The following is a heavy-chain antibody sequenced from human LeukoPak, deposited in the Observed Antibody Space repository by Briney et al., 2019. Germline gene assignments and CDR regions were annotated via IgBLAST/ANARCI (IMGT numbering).Heavy chain of an antibody. CDR2: IYYSGST. V-gene: IGHV4-31*03. Sequence: PSQTQSLTCTVSGGSISSGGYYWSWIRQHPGKGLEWIGYIYYSGSTYYNPSLKSRVTISVDTSKNQFSLKLSSVTAADTAVYYCARVPLLLWFGELFPNWFDPWGQGTLVTVSS. CDR3: ARVPLLLWFGELFPNWFDP. J-gene: IGHJ5*02. CDR1: GGSISSGGYY. D-gene: IGHD3-10*01.